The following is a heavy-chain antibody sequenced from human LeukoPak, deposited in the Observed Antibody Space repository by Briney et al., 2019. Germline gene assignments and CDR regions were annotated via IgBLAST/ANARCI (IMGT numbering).Heavy chain of an antibody. J-gene: IGHJ4*02. CDR2: SSSSSSTI. CDR1: GFTFSSYS. D-gene: IGHD6-13*01. CDR3: TRVLNSLAAAGTFDY. Sequence: PGGSLRLSCAASGFTFSSYSMNWVRQAPGKGLEWVSYSSSSSSTIYYADSVKGRFTISRDNAKNSLYLQMNSLRAEDTAVYYCTRVLNSLAAAGTFDYWGQGTLVTVSS. V-gene: IGHV3-48*01.